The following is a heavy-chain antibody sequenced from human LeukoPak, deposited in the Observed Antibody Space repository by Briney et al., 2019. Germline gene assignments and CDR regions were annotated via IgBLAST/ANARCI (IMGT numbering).Heavy chain of an antibody. CDR3: ARETNDFWSGYYLDY. Sequence: PGGSLRLSCAASGFTFSSYEMNWVRQAPGKGLEWVSYISSSGSTIHYADSVKGRFTISRDNAKNSLYLQMNSLRAEDTAVYYCARETNDFWSGYYLDYWGQGTLVTVSS. CDR2: ISSSGSTI. CDR1: GFTFSSYE. J-gene: IGHJ4*02. D-gene: IGHD3-3*01. V-gene: IGHV3-48*03.